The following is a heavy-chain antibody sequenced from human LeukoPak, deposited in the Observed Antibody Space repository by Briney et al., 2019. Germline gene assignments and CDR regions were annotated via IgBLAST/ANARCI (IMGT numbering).Heavy chain of an antibody. V-gene: IGHV1-8*01. CDR3: ARGVYCSGGSCYPSVDY. Sequence: ASVKVSCKASGYTFTSYDINWVRQATGQGLEWMGWMSPNSGNTGYAQKFQGRVTMTRNTSISTAYMELSSLRSEDTAVYYCARGVYCSGGSCYPSVDYWGQGTLVTVSS. CDR2: MSPNSGNT. J-gene: IGHJ4*02. CDR1: GYTFTSYD. D-gene: IGHD2-15*01.